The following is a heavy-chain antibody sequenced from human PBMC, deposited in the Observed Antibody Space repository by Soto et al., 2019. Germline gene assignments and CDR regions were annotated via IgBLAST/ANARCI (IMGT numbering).Heavy chain of an antibody. CDR3: AGYNWNYELVAFDI. D-gene: IGHD1-7*01. Sequence: PXGTLSLTCTVSGGSISIYYWSWIRQPPGKGLEWIGYIYYSGSTNYNPSLKSRVTISVDTSKNQFSLKLSSVTAADTAVYYCAGYNWNYELVAFDIWGQGTMVTVSS. J-gene: IGHJ3*02. V-gene: IGHV4-59*01. CDR2: IYYSGST. CDR1: GGSISIYY.